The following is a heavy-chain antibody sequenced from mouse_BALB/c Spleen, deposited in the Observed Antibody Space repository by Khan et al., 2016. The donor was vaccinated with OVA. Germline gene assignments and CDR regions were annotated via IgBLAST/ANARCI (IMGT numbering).Heavy chain of an antibody. D-gene: IGHD1-1*02. CDR2: IGSGGIT. V-gene: IGHV2-2*02. Sequence: QVQLKQSGPGLVQPSQSLSITCTVSGFSLTNYGVHWVRQSPGKGLEWLGVIGSGGITDYNETFISRLSISKDISKSQVFFKMNSLQANDTAIYYCAKKRNGYFDYWGQGTTLTVSS. CDR3: AKKRNGYFDY. CDR1: GFSLTNYG. J-gene: IGHJ2*01.